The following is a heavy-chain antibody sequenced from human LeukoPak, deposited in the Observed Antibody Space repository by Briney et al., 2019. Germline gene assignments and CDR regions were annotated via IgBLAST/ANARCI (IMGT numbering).Heavy chain of an antibody. CDR3: ARTRYSGYPDY. CDR2: IYSGVST. J-gene: IGHJ4*02. CDR1: GFTVSSNY. V-gene: IGHV3-53*01. Sequence: GSLRLSCAASGFTVSSNYMNWVRQAPGKGLEWVSGIYSGVSTYYADSVKGRFTISRDNAKNSLYLQMNSLRAEDTAVYYCARTRYSGYPDYWGQGTLVTVPS. D-gene: IGHD5-12*01.